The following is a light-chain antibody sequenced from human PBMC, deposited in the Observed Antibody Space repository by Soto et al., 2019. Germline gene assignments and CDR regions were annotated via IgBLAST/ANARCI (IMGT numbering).Light chain of an antibody. V-gene: IGLV2-14*01. CDR2: EVS. CDR3: SSYTSSSTVV. Sequence: QSALTQPASVSGSPGQSITISCTGTSSDVGGYNYVSWYQQHPGKAPKLMISEVSNRPSGVSNRFSGSKSGNTASLTISGLQADDEADYYCSSYTSSSTVVFGGGTTLTVL. J-gene: IGLJ2*01. CDR1: SSDVGGYNY.